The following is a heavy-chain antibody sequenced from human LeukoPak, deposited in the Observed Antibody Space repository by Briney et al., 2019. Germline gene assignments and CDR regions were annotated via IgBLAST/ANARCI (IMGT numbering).Heavy chain of an antibody. J-gene: IGHJ6*02. Sequence: ASVKVSCKASGGTFSSYAISWVRQAPGQGLEWMGGIIPIFGTANYAQKFQGRVTITADESTSTAYMELSSLRSEDTAVYYCARSSQRPYSSWYWGIYYYYGMGVWGQGTTVTVSS. D-gene: IGHD6-13*01. CDR2: IIPIFGTA. CDR1: GGTFSSYA. CDR3: ARSSQRPYSSWYWGIYYYYGMGV. V-gene: IGHV1-69*13.